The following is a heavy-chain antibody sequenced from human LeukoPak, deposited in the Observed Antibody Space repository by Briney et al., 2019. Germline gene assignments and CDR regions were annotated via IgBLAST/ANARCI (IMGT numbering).Heavy chain of an antibody. J-gene: IGHJ5*01. D-gene: IGHD6-19*01. CDR3: AKPVCGGLAVTADWFHP. CDR1: GFAFSVYA. V-gene: IGHV3-23*01. Sequence: PGGSLRLSCTASGFAFSVYAMSWLRQPPGKGLEWVSTINANSGTSSSAASVRGRFTISRDNSKSSLYLQLNTLRAEDTSTNYCAKPVCGGLAVTADWFHPWGQGTLVVVSS. CDR2: INANSGTS.